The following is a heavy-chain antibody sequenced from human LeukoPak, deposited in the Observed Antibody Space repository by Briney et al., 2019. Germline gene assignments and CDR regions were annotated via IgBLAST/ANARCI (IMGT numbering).Heavy chain of an antibody. Sequence: GRSLRLSCAASGFTFNTYAMHWVRQAPGKGLEWAAVISFDGSNKYYADSVKGRFTISRDNSKNTMYMKMISLGAEDTAVYYCARESGYSYGRFDYWGQGALVTVSA. V-gene: IGHV3-30*04. CDR1: GFTFNTYA. D-gene: IGHD5-18*01. CDR3: ARESGYSYGRFDY. CDR2: ISFDGSNK. J-gene: IGHJ4*02.